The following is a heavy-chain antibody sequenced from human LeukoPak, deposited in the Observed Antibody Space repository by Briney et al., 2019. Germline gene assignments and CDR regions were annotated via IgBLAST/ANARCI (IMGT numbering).Heavy chain of an antibody. CDR3: ARLPSGTSFDY. CDR2: IYYSGST. D-gene: IGHD2-2*01. CDR1: GGSFSGYY. J-gene: IGHJ4*02. Sequence: SETLSLTCAVYGGSFSGYYWSWIRQPPGKGLEWIGYIYYSGSTNYNPSLKSRVTISVDTSKNQFSLKLSSVTAADTAVYYCARLPSGTSFDYWGQGTLVTVSS. V-gene: IGHV4-59*08.